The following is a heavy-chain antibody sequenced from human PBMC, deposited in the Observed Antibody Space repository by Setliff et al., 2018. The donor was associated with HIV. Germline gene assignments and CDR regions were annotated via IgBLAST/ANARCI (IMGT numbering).Heavy chain of an antibody. CDR1: GYNFTDYD. J-gene: IGHJ5*02. V-gene: IGHV1-8*02. CDR3: ARGTAPRPASVLEFLEWLFPNWFDP. CDR2: MNPNNGNT. Sequence: ASVKVSCKASGYNFTDYDINWVRQATGQGLEWMEWMNPNNGNTGYAEKFQGRXTMTRDTSISTAYMELSSLRSDDTAVYYCARGTAPRPASVLEFLEWLFPNWFDPWGQGTLVTV. D-gene: IGHD3-3*02.